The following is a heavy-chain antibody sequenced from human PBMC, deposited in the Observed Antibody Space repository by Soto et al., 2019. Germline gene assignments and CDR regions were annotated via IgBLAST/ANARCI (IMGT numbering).Heavy chain of an antibody. J-gene: IGHJ4*02. V-gene: IGHV3-30*03. CDR2: ISYDGSNK. CDR3: AGHEQWLARHFDY. D-gene: IGHD6-19*01. Sequence: GGSLRLSCAASGFTFSSYGMHWVRQAPGKGLEWVAVISYDGSNKYYADSVKGRFTISRDNSKNTLYLQMNSLRAEETAVYYCAGHEQWLARHFDYWGQGTLVTVSS. CDR1: GFTFSSYG.